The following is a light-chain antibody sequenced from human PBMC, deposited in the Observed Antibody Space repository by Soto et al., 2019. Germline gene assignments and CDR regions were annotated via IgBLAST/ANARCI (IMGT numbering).Light chain of an antibody. CDR1: QYINTR. Sequence: EILLTQSPSTLASFPGGRVTLSCRASQYINTRLAWYQHRPGQAPRLLIYGASSRATGIPDRFSGSGSGTDFALTISRLEPEDFAVYYCQQYAESPLTFGPGTKVDIK. J-gene: IGKJ3*01. V-gene: IGKV3-20*01. CDR3: QQYAESPLT. CDR2: GAS.